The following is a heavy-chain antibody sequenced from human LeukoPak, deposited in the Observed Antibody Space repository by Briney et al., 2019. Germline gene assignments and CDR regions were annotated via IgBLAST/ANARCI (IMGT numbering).Heavy chain of an antibody. Sequence: GGSLRLSCAASGFTFSTYGMHWVRQAPGKGLEWVALIWYDGSNKYYVDSVKGRFTISRDNSKNTLYLQMNSLRAEDTAVYYCAKDLRYYDFWSGLADYWGQGTLVTVSS. D-gene: IGHD3-3*01. CDR2: IWYDGSNK. J-gene: IGHJ4*02. V-gene: IGHV3-33*06. CDR3: AKDLRYYDFWSGLADY. CDR1: GFTFSTYG.